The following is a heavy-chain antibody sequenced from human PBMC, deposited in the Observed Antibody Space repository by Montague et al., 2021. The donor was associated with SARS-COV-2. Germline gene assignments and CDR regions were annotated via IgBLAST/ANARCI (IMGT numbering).Heavy chain of an antibody. V-gene: IGHV3-74*01. CDR3: AREAYNSGDFDF. J-gene: IGHJ4*02. CDR1: GFTFNNYW. CDR2: INRDGSST. D-gene: IGHD6-19*01. Sequence: SLRLSCAASGFTFNNYWMHWVRQVPRKGLLWVSRINRDGSSTTCADSVKGRLTISRDNAKNTLYLQVNSLRDDDTAVYYCAREAYNSGDFDFWGQGTLVTVSS.